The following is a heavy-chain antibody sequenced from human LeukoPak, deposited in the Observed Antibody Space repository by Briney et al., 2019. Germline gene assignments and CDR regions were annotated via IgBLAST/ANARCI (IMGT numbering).Heavy chain of an antibody. D-gene: IGHD5-18*01. CDR2: IYPGDSDT. V-gene: IGHV5-51*01. J-gene: IGHJ4*02. CDR1: GYSFTSYW. CDR3: ARPRYSYAMYYFDY. Sequence: GESLKISCKGSGYSFTSYWIGWVRQMPGEGLEWIGIIYPGDSDTRYSPSLQGQVTISADKSISTAYLQWSSLKASDTAMYYCARPRYSYAMYYFDYWGQGTLVTVSS.